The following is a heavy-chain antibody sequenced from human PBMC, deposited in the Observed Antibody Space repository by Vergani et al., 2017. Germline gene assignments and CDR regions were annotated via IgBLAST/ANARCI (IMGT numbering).Heavy chain of an antibody. D-gene: IGHD2-15*01. J-gene: IGHJ6*03. CDR1: GGTFSSYT. CDR2: ISAYNGNT. V-gene: IGHV1-18*01. CDR3: ARVLYCSGGSCYYYYYYMDV. Sequence: QVQLVQSGAEVKKPGSSVKVSCKASGGTFSSYTISWVRQAPGQGLEWMGWISAYNGNTNYAQKLQGRVTMTTDTSTSTADMELRSLRSDDTAVYYCARVLYCSGGSCYYYYYYMDVWGKGTTVTVSS.